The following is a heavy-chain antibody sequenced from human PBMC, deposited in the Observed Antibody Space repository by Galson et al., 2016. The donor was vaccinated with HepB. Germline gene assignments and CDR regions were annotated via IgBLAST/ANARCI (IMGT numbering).Heavy chain of an antibody. J-gene: IGHJ6*02. CDR1: GFTFSSYP. V-gene: IGHV3-23*01. D-gene: IGHD3-10*01. CDR3: AKDNSGRKVFTMVRELSSMDV. CDR2: ISGSGGST. Sequence: SLRLSCAASGFTFSSYPMSWVRQAPGKGLEWVSGISGSGGSTYYADSVKGRFTISRDNSKNTLYLQMNSLRAEDTAVHYCAKDNSGRKVFTMVRELSSMDVWGQGTTVTVSS.